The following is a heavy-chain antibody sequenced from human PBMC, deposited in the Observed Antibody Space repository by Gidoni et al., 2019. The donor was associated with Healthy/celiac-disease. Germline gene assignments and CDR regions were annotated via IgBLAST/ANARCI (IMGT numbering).Heavy chain of an antibody. V-gene: IGHV1-24*01. J-gene: IGHJ6*02. D-gene: IGHD3-10*01. CDR3: ATVGSGRIYYYYYGMDV. Sequence: QVQLVQSGAEVKTPGASVTVSCKVSGYTLTALSMHWVRQAPVKGLEWRGGFAPEDGETIYAQKFQGRVTMTEETSTDTAYMELSSLRSEDTAVYYGATVGSGRIYYYYYGMDVWGQGTTVTVSS. CDR1: GYTLTALS. CDR2: FAPEDGET.